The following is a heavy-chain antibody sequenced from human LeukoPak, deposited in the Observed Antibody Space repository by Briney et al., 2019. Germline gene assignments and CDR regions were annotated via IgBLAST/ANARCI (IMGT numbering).Heavy chain of an antibody. CDR1: GGSISSYY. CDR3: ARFSSWQNWFDP. Sequence: SETLSLTCTVSGGSISSYYWSWIRQPPGKGLEWIGYIYYSGSTNYNPSLKSRITISVDTSKNQFSLKLSSVTAADTAVYYCARFSSWQNWFDPWGQGTLVTVSS. V-gene: IGHV4-59*01. D-gene: IGHD6-13*01. CDR2: IYYSGST. J-gene: IGHJ5*02.